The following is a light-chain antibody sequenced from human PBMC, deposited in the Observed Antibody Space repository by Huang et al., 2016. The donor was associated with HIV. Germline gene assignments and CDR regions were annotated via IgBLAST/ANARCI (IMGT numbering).Light chain of an antibody. CDR2: AAS. V-gene: IGKV3-15*01. Sequence: ETVMTQSPAILSVSPGESATLSCRASQSVKRNLAWYQQRPGQPPRLLISAASTRATGVPPRFSGSGSETAFTLTISDLQSEDFALYFCQHYDNWPPRYTFGQGTKLDIK. J-gene: IGKJ2*01. CDR3: QHYDNWPPRYT. CDR1: QSVKRN.